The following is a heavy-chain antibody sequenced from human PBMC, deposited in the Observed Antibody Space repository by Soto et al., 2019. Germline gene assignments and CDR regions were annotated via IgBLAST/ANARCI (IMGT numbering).Heavy chain of an antibody. CDR3: ARWAPRALDV. V-gene: IGHV1-69*05. CDR2: IIPIFGTA. CDR1: GFSFTGYY. Sequence: SVKVSCKASGFSFTGYYIHWLRQAPGQGLEWMGGIIPIFGTANYAQKFQGRVTITRDTSASTAYMELSSLRSEDTAVYYCARWAPRALDVWGQGTTVTVSS. J-gene: IGHJ6*02.